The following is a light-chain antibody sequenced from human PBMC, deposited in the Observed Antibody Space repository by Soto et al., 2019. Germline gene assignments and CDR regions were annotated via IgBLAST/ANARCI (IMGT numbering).Light chain of an antibody. Sequence: DFQLTQSPSFLSASIGDRVTITCRASQGISSYLAWYQQKPGKPPKLLIYSASTLQSGVPSRFSGSGSGTEFTLTISSLQPDDFATYYCQKYDTYSLTFGQGTKVDIK. V-gene: IGKV1-9*01. CDR3: QKYDTYSLT. J-gene: IGKJ1*01. CDR2: SAS. CDR1: QGISSY.